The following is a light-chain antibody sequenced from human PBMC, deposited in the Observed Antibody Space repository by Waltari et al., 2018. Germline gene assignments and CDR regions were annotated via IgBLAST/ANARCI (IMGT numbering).Light chain of an antibody. V-gene: IGLV2-14*01. Sequence: QSALTQPASVSGSPGQSVTISCTGTSSDVAGYNYVSRYQHHPGNAPKLMIYEVTHRPSGVSNRFSGSKSGNTAALTISGLQAEDEADYYCSSYTSSTYPVVFGGGTKLTVL. CDR3: SSYTSSTYPVV. J-gene: IGLJ2*01. CDR2: EVT. CDR1: SSDVAGYNY.